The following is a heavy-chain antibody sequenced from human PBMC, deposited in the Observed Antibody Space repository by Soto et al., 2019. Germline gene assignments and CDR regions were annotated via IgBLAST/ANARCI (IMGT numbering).Heavy chain of an antibody. CDR2: INQDGNED. CDR1: GFTFSSYE. Sequence: HPVGSLRLSCAVSGFTFSSYEMNWVRQAPGKGLEWVANINQDGNEDNLLDSVKGRFTISRDNAKNSLFLQMNSLRVDDTAVYYCARTGDGHHDFLDYWGQGALVTVSS. J-gene: IGHJ4*02. CDR3: ARTGDGHHDFLDY. V-gene: IGHV3-7*01. D-gene: IGHD1-1*01.